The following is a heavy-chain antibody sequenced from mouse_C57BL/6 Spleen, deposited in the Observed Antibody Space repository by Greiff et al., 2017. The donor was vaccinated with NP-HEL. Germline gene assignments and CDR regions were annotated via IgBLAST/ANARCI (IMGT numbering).Heavy chain of an antibody. CDR1: GYAFSSSW. Sequence: QVQLQQSGPELVKPGASVKISCKASGYAFSSSWMNWVKQRPGKGLEWIGRIYPGDGDTNYNGKFKGKATLTADKSSSTAYMQLSSLTSEDSAVYFCARNLIMDYWGQGTSVTVSS. CDR2: IYPGDGDT. CDR3: ARNLIMDY. V-gene: IGHV1-82*01. J-gene: IGHJ4*01.